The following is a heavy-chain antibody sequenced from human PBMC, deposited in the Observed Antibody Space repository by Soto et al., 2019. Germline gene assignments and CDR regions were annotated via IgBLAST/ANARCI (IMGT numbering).Heavy chain of an antibody. CDR3: AKAIDGMDV. Sequence: SGGSLRLSCAASGFTFSSYGMHWVRQAPGKGLEWVAVISYDGSNKYYADSVKGRFTISRDNSKNTLYLQMNSLRAEDTAVYYCAKAIDGMDVWGQGTTVTVSS. J-gene: IGHJ6*02. V-gene: IGHV3-30*18. CDR1: GFTFSSYG. CDR2: ISYDGSNK.